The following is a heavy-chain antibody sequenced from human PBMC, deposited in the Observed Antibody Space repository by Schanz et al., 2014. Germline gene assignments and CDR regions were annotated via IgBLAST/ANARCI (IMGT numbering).Heavy chain of an antibody. D-gene: IGHD1-1*01. Sequence: QVQLQESGPGLVKPSQTLSLTCTVSGGSIRSGTYYWSWIRQPAGKALEWVGRVFPNGITNYNPSLKSRCPISLHPSKNQFSLTLTSLPAADTAVYYCARDTTWRLDLWGRGTLVTVAS. CDR1: GGSIRSGTYY. J-gene: IGHJ2*01. CDR2: VFPNGIT. V-gene: IGHV4-61*02. CDR3: ARDTTWRLDL.